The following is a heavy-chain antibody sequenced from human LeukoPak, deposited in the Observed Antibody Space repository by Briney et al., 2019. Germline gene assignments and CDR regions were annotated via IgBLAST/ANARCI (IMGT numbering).Heavy chain of an antibody. CDR3: ANIAAAGPGTPFFNY. V-gene: IGHV4-4*02. J-gene: IGHJ4*02. Sequence: SETLSLTCAVSGGSISSTNWWSWVRQPPGKGLEWIGDIYHSGSTNYNPSLKSRVTMSLDKSKNQFSLKLNSVTAADTAVYHCANIAAAGPGTPFFNYWGQGTLVTVSS. CDR2: IYHSGST. D-gene: IGHD6-13*01. CDR1: GGSISSTNW.